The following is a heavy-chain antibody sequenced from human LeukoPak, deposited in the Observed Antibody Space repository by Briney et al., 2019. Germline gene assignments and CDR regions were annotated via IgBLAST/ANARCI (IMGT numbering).Heavy chain of an antibody. J-gene: IGHJ6*02. CDR1: GGSISSSNW. D-gene: IGHD3-3*01. CDR3: ARVSIDFWSGYWHYYGMDV. V-gene: IGHV4-4*02. Sequence: SGTLSLTCAVSGGSISSSNWWSWVRQPPGKGLEWIGEIYHSGSTNYNPSLKSRVTISVDKSKNQFSLKLSSVTAADTAVYYCARVSIDFWSGYWHYYGMDVWGQGTTVTVSS. CDR2: IYHSGST.